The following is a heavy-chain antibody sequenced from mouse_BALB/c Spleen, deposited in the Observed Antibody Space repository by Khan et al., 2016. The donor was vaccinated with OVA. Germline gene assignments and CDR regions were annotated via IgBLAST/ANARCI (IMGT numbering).Heavy chain of an antibody. CDR1: GYTFINYW. Sequence: VQLQESGAELAKPGASVKMSCKASGYTFINYWILWVKQRPGQGLEWIGYINPSTDYTEYNQNFKDKATLTADKSSSTAYMQLSSLTSEDSAVYYGARRGLRWDFDYGGQGTTLTVSS. J-gene: IGHJ2*01. CDR2: INPSTDYT. CDR3: ARRGLRWDFDY. D-gene: IGHD1-1*01. V-gene: IGHV1-7*01.